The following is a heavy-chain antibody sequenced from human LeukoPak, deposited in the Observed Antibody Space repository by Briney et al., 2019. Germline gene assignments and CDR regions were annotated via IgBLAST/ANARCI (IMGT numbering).Heavy chain of an antibody. J-gene: IGHJ6*03. CDR1: GGTFTSYG. CDR2: ISAYNGNT. CDR3: ARLFPVRNIVVVPGHYYYYYYMDV. D-gene: IGHD2-2*01. Sequence: GASVKVSCKASGGTFTSYGISWVRQAPGQGLEWMGWISAYNGNTNYAQKLQGRVTMTTDTSTSTAYMELRSLRSDDTAVYYCARLFPVRNIVVVPGHYYYYYYMDVWGKGTTVTVSS. V-gene: IGHV1-18*01.